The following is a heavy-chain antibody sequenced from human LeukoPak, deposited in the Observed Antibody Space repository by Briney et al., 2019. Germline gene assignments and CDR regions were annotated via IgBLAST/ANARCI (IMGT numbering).Heavy chain of an antibody. CDR1: GGSFSGYY. V-gene: IGHV4-34*01. CDR3: ARGPAAVPFDY. Sequence: SETLSLTCAVYGGSFSGYYWSWIRQPPGKGLEWIGEINHSGSTNYNPSLKRRVTISVDTSKNQFSLKLSSVTAADTAVYYCARGPAAVPFDYWGQGTLVTVSS. CDR2: INHSGST. J-gene: IGHJ4*02. D-gene: IGHD6-13*01.